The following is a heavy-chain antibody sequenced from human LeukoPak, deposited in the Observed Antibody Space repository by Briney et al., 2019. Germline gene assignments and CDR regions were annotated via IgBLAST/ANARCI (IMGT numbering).Heavy chain of an antibody. CDR3: RDY. D-gene: IGHD5-18*01. J-gene: IGHJ4*02. Sequence: PGRSLRLSCAASGFTFSSYGMHWVRQAPGKGLEWVAVISYDGSNKYYADSVKGRFTISRDNSKNTLYLQMNSLRAEDTALYGYRDYWGQGTLITVSS. V-gene: IGHV3-30*03. CDR1: GFTFSSYG. CDR2: ISYDGSNK.